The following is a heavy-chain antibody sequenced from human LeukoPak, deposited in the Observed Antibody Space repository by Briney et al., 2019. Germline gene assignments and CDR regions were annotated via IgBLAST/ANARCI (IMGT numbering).Heavy chain of an antibody. CDR2: IYTSGST. CDR1: GGSISSGGYY. Sequence: SETLSLTCTVSGGSISSGGYYWSWIRQPGGKGLEWIGRIYTSGSTNYNPSLKSRVTISVDTSKNQFSLKLSSVTAADTAVYYCARARYYDSSGYYSTLGAFDIWGQGTMVTVSS. D-gene: IGHD3-22*01. CDR3: ARARYYDSSGYYSTLGAFDI. J-gene: IGHJ3*02. V-gene: IGHV4-61*02.